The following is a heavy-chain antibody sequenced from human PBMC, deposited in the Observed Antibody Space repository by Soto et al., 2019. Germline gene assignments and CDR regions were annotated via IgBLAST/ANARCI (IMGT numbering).Heavy chain of an antibody. V-gene: IGHV2-5*02. J-gene: IGHJ4*02. Sequence: QITLKESGPTLVKPTQTLTLTCTLSGLSLSTSGVGVGWIRQPPGKALEWLTLIYWDDDKRYSPTLRSRLTITKDTSKNQVVLTMTDMDPVDTATYYCVHIIGGWGQGYCSCSSCYRFDYWGQGTLVTVSS. CDR2: IYWDDDK. CDR1: GLSLSTSGVG. CDR3: VHIIGGWGQGYCSCSSCYRFDY. D-gene: IGHD2-2*01.